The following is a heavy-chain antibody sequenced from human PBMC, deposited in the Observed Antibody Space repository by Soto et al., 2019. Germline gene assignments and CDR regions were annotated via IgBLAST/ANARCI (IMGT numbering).Heavy chain of an antibody. CDR3: AVDIVVVPAAPHDSYYYYYGMDV. D-gene: IGHD2-2*01. J-gene: IGHJ6*02. CDR2: IIPIFGTA. V-gene: IGHV1-69*13. CDR1: GGTFSSYA. Sequence: SVKVSCKASGGTFSSYAISWVRQAPGQGLEWMGGIIPIFGTANYAQKFQGRVTITADEATSTAYMELSSLGSEDTAVYYCAVDIVVVPAAPHDSYYYYYGMDVWGQGTTVTVSS.